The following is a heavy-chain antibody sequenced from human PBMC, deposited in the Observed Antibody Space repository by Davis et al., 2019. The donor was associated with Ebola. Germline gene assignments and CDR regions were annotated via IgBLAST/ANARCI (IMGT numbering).Heavy chain of an antibody. D-gene: IGHD2-15*01. CDR3: ARGDSQYCSGGSFHEGEKIDP. CDR2: TSYDEVNN. J-gene: IGHJ5*02. Sequence: PGGSLRLSCEASGFDFRTYAMHWVRQAPGRGLEWVAVTSYDEVNNYYGDSVKGRFTVSRDNFKSILYLQMNRLRVDDTAVYFCARGDSQYCSGGSFHEGEKIDPWGQGTLVTVSS. CDR1: GFDFRTYA. V-gene: IGHV3-30*03.